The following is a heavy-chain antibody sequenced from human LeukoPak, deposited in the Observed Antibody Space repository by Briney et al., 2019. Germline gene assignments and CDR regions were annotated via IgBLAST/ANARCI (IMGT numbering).Heavy chain of an antibody. CDR2: IYYTGKT. CDR3: ARSQKYLGSGDY. Sequence: SETLSLTCTVSGDSVSNGNYYWSWLRQPPGKALEWIGYIYYTGKTYYNPSLEGRVTILVDTSRNHFSVKLSSVTAADTAVYYCARSQKYLGSGDYWGQGTLGNGSS. CDR1: GDSVSNGNYY. D-gene: IGHD3-10*01. V-gene: IGHV4-61*03. J-gene: IGHJ4*02.